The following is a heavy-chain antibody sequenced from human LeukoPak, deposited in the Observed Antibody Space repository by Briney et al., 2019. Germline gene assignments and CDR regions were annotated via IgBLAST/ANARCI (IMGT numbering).Heavy chain of an antibody. CDR2: IGTAGDT. J-gene: IGHJ4*02. D-gene: IGHD3-9*01. V-gene: IGHV3-13*01. Sequence: GGSLRLSCAASGFTFSSYDMPWVRQATGKGLEWVSAIGTAGDTYYPGSVKGRFTISRDNSKNTLYLQMNSLRAEDTAVYYCARDGADVLRYFDWLDYWGQGTLVTVSS. CDR1: GFTFSSYD. CDR3: ARDGADVLRYFDWLDY.